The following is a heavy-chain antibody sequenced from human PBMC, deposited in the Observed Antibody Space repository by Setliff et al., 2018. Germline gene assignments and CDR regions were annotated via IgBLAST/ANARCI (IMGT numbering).Heavy chain of an antibody. CDR1: GGSISSSSYY. CDR2: IYYSGST. J-gene: IGHJ4*02. V-gene: IGHV4-39*07. CDR3: ARSASDWAAAGEFDY. D-gene: IGHD6-13*01. Sequence: SETLSLTCTVSGGSISSSSYYWGWIRQPPGKGLEWIGSIYYSGSTYYNPSLNSRVTISVDTSKNQFSLKLSSVTAADTAVYYCARSASDWAAAGEFDYWGQGTLVTVSS.